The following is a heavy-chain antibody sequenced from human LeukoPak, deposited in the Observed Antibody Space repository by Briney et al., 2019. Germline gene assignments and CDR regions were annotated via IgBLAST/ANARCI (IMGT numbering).Heavy chain of an antibody. CDR2: ISSSSSFI. Sequence: GGSLRLSCAASGFTFSSYGMHWVRQAPGKGLEWVSSISSSSSFIYYADSVKGRFTISRDNAKNSLYLQMNSLRAEDTAVYYCAAIVGRNYYFDYWGQGTLVTVSS. CDR1: GFTFSSYG. D-gene: IGHD3-22*01. J-gene: IGHJ4*02. V-gene: IGHV3-21*01. CDR3: AAIVGRNYYFDY.